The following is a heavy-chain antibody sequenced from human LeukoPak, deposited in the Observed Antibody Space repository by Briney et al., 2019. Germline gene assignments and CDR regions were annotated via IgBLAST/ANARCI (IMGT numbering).Heavy chain of an antibody. V-gene: IGHV3-23*01. J-gene: IGHJ4*02. Sequence: GGSLRLSCAACGFTFRNYVMSWVRQAPGKGLEWVSDITGGGSSTHYADSVKGRFTISRENSQNTLYPKMTRPRPEDTAVYYCAKDGYGVLDYWGQGTLVTVSS. CDR2: ITGGGSST. CDR1: GFTFRNYV. D-gene: IGHD4-17*01. CDR3: AKDGYGVLDY.